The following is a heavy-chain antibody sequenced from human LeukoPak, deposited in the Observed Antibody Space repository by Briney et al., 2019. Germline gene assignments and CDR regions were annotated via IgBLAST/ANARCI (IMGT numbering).Heavy chain of an antibody. Sequence: GGSLRLSCPASLFTFRNYEMDWVRQAPGKGLEGVSYISSSGSTIYYADSVKGRFTISRDNAKNSLYLQMNSLRAEDTAVYYCARGGIQLWLPLDYWGQGTLVTVSS. CDR1: LFTFRNYE. D-gene: IGHD5-18*01. J-gene: IGHJ4*02. V-gene: IGHV3-48*03. CDR2: ISSSGSTI. CDR3: ARGGIQLWLPLDY.